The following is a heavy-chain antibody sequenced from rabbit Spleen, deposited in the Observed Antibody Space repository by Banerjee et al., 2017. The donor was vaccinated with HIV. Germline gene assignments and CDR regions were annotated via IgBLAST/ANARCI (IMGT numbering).Heavy chain of an antibody. CDR1: GFSFSSSDW. CDR3: ARDTSSSFSSYGMDL. V-gene: IGHV1S40*01. CDR2: IYAGSGTT. D-gene: IGHD1-1*01. Sequence: QSLEESGGDLVKPGASLTLTCKSSGFSFSSSDWIAWVRQAPGKGLEWVACIYAGSGTTWYANWAKGRFTISKTSSTTVTLQMTSLTAADTATYFCARDTSSSFSSYGMDLWGQGTLVTVS. J-gene: IGHJ6*01.